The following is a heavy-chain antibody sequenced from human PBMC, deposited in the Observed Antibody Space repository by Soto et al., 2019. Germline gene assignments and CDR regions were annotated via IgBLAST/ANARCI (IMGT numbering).Heavy chain of an antibody. J-gene: IGHJ5*02. V-gene: IGHV4-30-2*01. CDR2: IYHSGST. CDR3: SRTPTP. Sequence: QLQLQESGSGLVKPSQTLSLTCAVSGGSISSGGYSWSWIRQPPGKGLDWIGYIYHSGSTYYNPSPKRRATLSVDRSKNQFSLKLSSVTAAHTAVYYCSRTPTPWGQGTLVTVSS. D-gene: IGHD1-26*01. CDR1: GGSISSGGYS.